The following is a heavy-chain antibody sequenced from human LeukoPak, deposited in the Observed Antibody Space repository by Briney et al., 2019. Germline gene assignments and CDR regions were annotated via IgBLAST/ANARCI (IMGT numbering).Heavy chain of an antibody. D-gene: IGHD3-22*01. Sequence: GGSLRLSCAASGFTFNTYTMNWVRQAPGKGLEYVSAISSNGGSTYYANSVKGRFTISRDNSKNTLYLQMGSLRAEDMAVYYCAREYYDSSGYYYFDYWGQGTLVTVSS. CDR2: ISSNGGST. J-gene: IGHJ4*02. CDR3: AREYYDSSGYYYFDY. CDR1: GFTFNTYT. V-gene: IGHV3-64*01.